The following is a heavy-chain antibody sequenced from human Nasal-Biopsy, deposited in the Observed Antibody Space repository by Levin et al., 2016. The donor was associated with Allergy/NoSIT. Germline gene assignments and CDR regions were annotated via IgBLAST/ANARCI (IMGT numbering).Heavy chain of an antibody. J-gene: IGHJ4*02. Sequence: SETLSLTCTVSGGSLSHYYWSWIRQSPGKGLECIGVIYSTGTSNYNPSLKSRVTMSVDTSKNQFSLRLNSVTAADTAVYYCAGHLRATFEDWGQGTLVTVSS. D-gene: IGHD1-1*01. V-gene: IGHV4-59*08. CDR1: GGSLSHYY. CDR3: AGHLRATFED. CDR2: IYSTGTS.